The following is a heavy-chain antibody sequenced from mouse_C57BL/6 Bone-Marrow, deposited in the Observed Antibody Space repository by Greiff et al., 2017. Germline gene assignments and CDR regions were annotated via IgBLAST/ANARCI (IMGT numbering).Heavy chain of an antibody. CDR3: THSLITTEEATDY. CDR1: GYTFTSYW. D-gene: IGHD1-1*01. CDR2: MYPGNSDT. J-gene: IGHJ2*01. Sequence: EVQLQQSGTVLARPGASVKMSCKTSGYTFTSYWMHWVKQRTGQGMVWIGAMYPGNSDTSYNQKFKGKAKLTAVTSASTAYMELSSLTNEDTAVEYCTHSLITTEEATDYWGQGTTLTVSS. V-gene: IGHV1-5*01.